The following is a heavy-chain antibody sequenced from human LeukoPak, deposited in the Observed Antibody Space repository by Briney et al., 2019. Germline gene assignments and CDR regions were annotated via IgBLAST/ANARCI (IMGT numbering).Heavy chain of an antibody. CDR1: GFTFSSYW. D-gene: IGHD3-10*01. CDR2: LNSDGDST. Sequence: GGSLRLSCAASGFTFSSYWMHWVRQAPGKGLVWVSRLNSDGDSTTYADSVKGRFTISRDNAMNTLYLQMNSLRAEDTAVYYCARDARFGGYFDYWGQGTLVTVSS. V-gene: IGHV3-74*01. CDR3: ARDARFGGYFDY. J-gene: IGHJ4*02.